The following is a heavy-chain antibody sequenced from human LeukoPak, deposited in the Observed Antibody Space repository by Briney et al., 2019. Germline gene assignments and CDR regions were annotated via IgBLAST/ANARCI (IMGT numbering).Heavy chain of an antibody. V-gene: IGHV3-30*02. Sequence: GGSLRRSCAASGFTCRNYGMHWVRHGPGKGLEWVAFIRYDGSNKYYADSVKGRFTISRDNSKNTLYLQMSSLKTDDTALYYCATDRQNGYLDYWGQGTLVTVSS. CDR1: GFTCRNYG. D-gene: IGHD6-13*01. CDR2: IRYDGSNK. CDR3: ATDRQNGYLDY. J-gene: IGHJ4*02.